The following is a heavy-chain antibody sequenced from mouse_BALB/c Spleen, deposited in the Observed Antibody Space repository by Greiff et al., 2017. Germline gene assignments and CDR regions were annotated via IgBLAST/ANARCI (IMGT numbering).Heavy chain of an antibody. CDR2: ISDGGSYT. Sequence: EVKVVESGGGLVKPGGSLKLSCAASGFTFSDYYMYWVRQTPEKRLEWVATISDGGSYTYYPDSVKGRFTISRDNAKNNLYLQMSSLKSEDTAMYYCARGGKTARATFAYWGQGTLVTVSA. D-gene: IGHD3-2*01. CDR3: ARGGKTARATFAY. J-gene: IGHJ3*01. V-gene: IGHV5-4*02. CDR1: GFTFSDYY.